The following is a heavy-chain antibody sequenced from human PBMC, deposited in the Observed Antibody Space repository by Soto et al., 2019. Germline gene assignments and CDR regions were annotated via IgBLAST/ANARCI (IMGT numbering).Heavy chain of an antibody. J-gene: IGHJ6*02. CDR3: AREGMQGYYGMDV. V-gene: IGHV3-66*01. D-gene: IGHD2-8*01. CDR2: IYSGGST. Sequence: PGGSLRLSCAASGFTVSSNYMSWVRQAPGKGLEWVSVIYSGGSTYYADSVKGRFTISRDNSKNTLYLQMNSLRAEDTAVYYCAREGMQGYYGMDVWGQGTTVTVSS. CDR1: GFTVSSNY.